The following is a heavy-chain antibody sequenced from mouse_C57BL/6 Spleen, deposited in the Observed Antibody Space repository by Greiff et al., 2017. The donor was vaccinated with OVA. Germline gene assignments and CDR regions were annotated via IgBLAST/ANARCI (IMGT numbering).Heavy chain of an antibody. CDR2: INPNNGGT. V-gene: IGHV1-26*01. Sequence: EVQLQQSGPELVKPGASVKISCKASGYTFTDYYMNWVKQSHGKSLEWIGDINPNNGGTSYNQKFKGKATLTVDKSSRTAYMELRSLTSEDSAVYDCARSLNWLLDYWGQGTTLTVSA. D-gene: IGHD4-1*01. CDR1: GYTFTDYY. CDR3: ARSLNWLLDY. J-gene: IGHJ2*01.